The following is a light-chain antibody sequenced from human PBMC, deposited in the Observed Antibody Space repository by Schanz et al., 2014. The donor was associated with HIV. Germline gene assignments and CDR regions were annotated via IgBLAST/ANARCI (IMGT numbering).Light chain of an antibody. V-gene: IGLV2-8*01. CDR2: EVT. J-gene: IGLJ2*01. CDR3: SSHAGSDKFGI. CDR1: RSDGGGYNY. Sequence: QSALTQPPSASGAPGQSVTISCTGTRSDGGGYNYAPWYQQHPGKAPKIMIYEVTKRASGVPDRFSGSKSGNTASLTVSGLQAEDEADYYCSSHAGSDKFGIFGGGTQLTVL.